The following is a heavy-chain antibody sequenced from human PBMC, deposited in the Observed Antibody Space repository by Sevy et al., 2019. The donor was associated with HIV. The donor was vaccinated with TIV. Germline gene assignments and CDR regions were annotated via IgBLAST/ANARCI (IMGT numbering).Heavy chain of an antibody. CDR3: AKDFRTNFNRVVPAAILDY. V-gene: IGHV3-23*01. Sequence: GGSLRLSCAASGFTFSSYAMSWVRQAPGKGLEWVSTISDGSDSTYYADSVKGRFTISRDNSKNMLYLKMNTLRAEDTAVYYCAKDFRTNFNRVVPAAILDYWGLGTLVTVSS. CDR2: ISDGSDST. D-gene: IGHD2-2*02. CDR1: GFTFSSYA. J-gene: IGHJ4*02.